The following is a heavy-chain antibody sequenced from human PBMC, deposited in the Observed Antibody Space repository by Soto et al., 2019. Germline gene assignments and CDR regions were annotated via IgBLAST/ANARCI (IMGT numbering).Heavy chain of an antibody. V-gene: IGHV3-30*18. CDR2: ISYDGSNT. Sequence: QVQLVESGGGVVQPGRSLRLSCAASGLTFSSYGMHWVRQAPAKGLEWVAFISYDGSNTYYADSVKCRFTISRDNSENTLYLKMNSLRDEDTAVYFCAKDRWITSYYFDYWGQGTLVTVSS. CDR1: GLTFSSYG. CDR3: AKDRWITSYYFDY. J-gene: IGHJ4*02. D-gene: IGHD3-16*01.